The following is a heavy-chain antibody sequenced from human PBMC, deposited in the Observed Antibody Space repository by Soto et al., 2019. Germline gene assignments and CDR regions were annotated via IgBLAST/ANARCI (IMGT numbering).Heavy chain of an antibody. CDR3: ARVYDSSGYPVDY. Sequence: ASVKVSCKASGYSFTGHYVHWMRQAPGQGLEWMDWINPGNGDTKYAQKFQGRVTMTRDTSISTHYMELSALKSDDTAVYYCARVYDSSGYPVDYWGQGTLVTVSS. CDR2: INPGNGDT. V-gene: IGHV1-2*02. CDR1: GYSFTGHY. D-gene: IGHD3-22*01. J-gene: IGHJ4*02.